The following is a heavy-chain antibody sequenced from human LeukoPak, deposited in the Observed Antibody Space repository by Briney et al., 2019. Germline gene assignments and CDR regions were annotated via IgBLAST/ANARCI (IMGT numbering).Heavy chain of an antibody. D-gene: IGHD3-22*01. CDR1: GFTFSSYA. Sequence: GGSLRLSCAASGFTFSSYAMSWVRQAPGKGLEWVAVISYDGSNKYYADSVKGRFTISRDNSKNTLYLQMNSLRAEDTAVYYCASWYYYDSSGYYNNWFDPWGQGTLVTVSS. V-gene: IGHV3-30-3*01. J-gene: IGHJ5*02. CDR3: ASWYYYDSSGYYNNWFDP. CDR2: ISYDGSNK.